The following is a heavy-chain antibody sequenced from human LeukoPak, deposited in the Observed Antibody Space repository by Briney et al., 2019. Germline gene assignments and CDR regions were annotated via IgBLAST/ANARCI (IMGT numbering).Heavy chain of an antibody. J-gene: IGHJ4*02. CDR1: GYSISSGYY. CDR3: ARDQYYDSSGYYKSFDY. Sequence: SETLSLTCTVSGYSISSGYYWGWIRQPPGKGLEWIGSIYHSGSTYYNPSLKSRVTISVDTSKNQFSLKPSSVTAADTAVYYCARDQYYDSSGYYKSFDYWGQGTLVTVSS. V-gene: IGHV4-38-2*02. D-gene: IGHD3-22*01. CDR2: IYHSGST.